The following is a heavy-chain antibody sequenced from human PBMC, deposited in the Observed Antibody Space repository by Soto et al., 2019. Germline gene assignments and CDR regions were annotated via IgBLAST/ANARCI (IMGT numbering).Heavy chain of an antibody. CDR2: IYYSGST. D-gene: IGHD6-13*01. V-gene: IGHV4-59*01. CDR3: AGSRARTIFDY. CDR1: GGSISSYY. Sequence: SETLSLTCTVSGGSISSYYWSWIRQPPGKGLEWIGYIYYSGSTNYNPSLKSRVTISVDTSKNQFSLKLSSVTAADTAVYYCAGSRARTIFDYWGQGTLVTVSS. J-gene: IGHJ4*02.